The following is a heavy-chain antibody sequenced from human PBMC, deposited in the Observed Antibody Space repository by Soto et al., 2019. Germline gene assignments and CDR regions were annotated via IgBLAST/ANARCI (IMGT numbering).Heavy chain of an antibody. D-gene: IGHD6-19*01. CDR2: IIPIFGTA. CDR1: GGTFSSYA. V-gene: IGHV1-69*06. Sequence: SVKVSCKASGGTFSSYALSWVRQAPGREVEWMGGIIPIFGTATYAQKFQGTVTITADKSTSTAYMELSSLRSEDTAVYYCARDGGIAVAGTVRDYYYGMDVWGQGTTVTVSS. CDR3: ARDGGIAVAGTVRDYYYGMDV. J-gene: IGHJ6*02.